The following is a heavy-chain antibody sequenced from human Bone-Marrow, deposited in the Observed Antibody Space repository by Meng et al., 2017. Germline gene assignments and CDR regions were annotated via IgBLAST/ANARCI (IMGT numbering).Heavy chain of an antibody. CDR1: GFTFSSYW. D-gene: IGHD3-10*01. V-gene: IGHV3-7*01. CDR3: ARGVSGTVDGSHGDAFDI. J-gene: IGHJ3*02. CDR2: IKQDGSET. Sequence: GESLKISCAASGFTFSSYWMSRVRQAPGKGLEWVANIKQDGSETYYVDSVKGRFTISRDNAKNALYLQMNSLRAEDTAVYYCARGVSGTVDGSHGDAFDIWGQGTMVTVSS.